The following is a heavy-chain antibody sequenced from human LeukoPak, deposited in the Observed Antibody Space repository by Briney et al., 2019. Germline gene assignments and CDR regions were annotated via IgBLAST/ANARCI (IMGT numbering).Heavy chain of an antibody. D-gene: IGHD3-22*01. CDR2: FSGRGSNT. V-gene: IGHV3-23*01. CDR3: ANTYYYDSSGYSDY. CDR1: GFTFDNYG. Sequence: GSLRLSCVASGFTFDNYGMSWVRQAPGKGLEWVSAFSGRGSNTYYTDSVKGRFTISRDNSKNTLYLQMNNLGAEDTAVYYCANTYYYDSSGYSDYWGQGTLVTVSS. J-gene: IGHJ4*02.